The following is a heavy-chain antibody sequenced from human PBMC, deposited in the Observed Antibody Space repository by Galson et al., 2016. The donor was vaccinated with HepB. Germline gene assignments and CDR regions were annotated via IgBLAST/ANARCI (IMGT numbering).Heavy chain of an antibody. V-gene: IGHV2-5*02. Sequence: PALVKPTQTLTLTCTVSGFSLSTSGVSVGWIRQAPGKALEWLALIYWDDDKRYSPSLKNRLTITKDTSKNQVVLTMTNMDPVDTATYYCAHRHGGSSWIGYSMDVWGQGTTVTVSS. CDR3: AHRHGGSSWIGYSMDV. D-gene: IGHD6-13*01. J-gene: IGHJ6*02. CDR1: GFSLSTSGVS. CDR2: IYWDDDK.